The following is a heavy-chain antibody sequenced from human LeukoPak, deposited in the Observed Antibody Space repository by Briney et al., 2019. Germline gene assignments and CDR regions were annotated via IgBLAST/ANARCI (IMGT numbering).Heavy chain of an antibody. V-gene: IGHV3-23*01. CDR2: ITDGGGGT. CDR3: AKDFDGSTWFGRNYMDV. Sequence: GGSLRLSCAASGFTFSTYAMNWVRQAPGKGLEWVSEITDGGGGTDYGDSVKGRFTISRDNSKNTLYLQMNSLRAEDTAVYYCAKDFDGSTWFGRNYMDVWGKGTTVTVSS. CDR1: GFTFSTYA. D-gene: IGHD6-13*01. J-gene: IGHJ6*03.